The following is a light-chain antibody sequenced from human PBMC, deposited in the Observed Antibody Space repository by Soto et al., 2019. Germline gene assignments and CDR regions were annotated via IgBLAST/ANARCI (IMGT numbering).Light chain of an antibody. J-gene: IGLJ1*01. V-gene: IGLV1-40*01. CDR3: QSYDSSPSVLYV. Sequence: QSVLTQPPSVSGAPGQRVTISCTGNSSNLGAGYDVHWYQHLPGTAPKLLIYANTNRPSGVADRFSGSKSGTSASLAITGLQAEDEADYYCQSYDSSPSVLYVFGTGTKVTVL. CDR2: ANT. CDR1: SSNLGAGYD.